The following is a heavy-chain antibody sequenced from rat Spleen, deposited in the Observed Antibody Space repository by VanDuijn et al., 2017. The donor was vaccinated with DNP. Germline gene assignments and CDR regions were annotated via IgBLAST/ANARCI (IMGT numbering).Heavy chain of an antibody. D-gene: IGHD1-2*01. Sequence: EVQLVESGGGLVQPGRSLKLSCAASGFTFSDYYMAWVRQAPGKGLEWVASITNSGDSTYYRDSVKGRFTISRDNAKSTLYLQMDGLRSEDTATYYCTRSDSYGFPYWGQGTLVTVSS. CDR2: ITNSGDST. J-gene: IGHJ3*01. CDR3: TRSDSYGFPY. V-gene: IGHV5S23*01. CDR1: GFTFSDYY.